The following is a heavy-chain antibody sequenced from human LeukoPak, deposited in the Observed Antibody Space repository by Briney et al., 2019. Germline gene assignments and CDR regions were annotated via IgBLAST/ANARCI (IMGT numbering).Heavy chain of an antibody. CDR2: ISSSSSYI. D-gene: IGHD6-13*01. Sequence: GGSLRLSCAASGFTFSSYSMNWVRQAPGKGLEWVSSISSSSSYIYYADSVKGRFTISRDNAKNSLYLQMNSLRAEDTAVYYCAREEGIAAAGAYYYYGMDVWGQGTTVTVSS. CDR1: GFTFSSYS. V-gene: IGHV3-21*01. CDR3: AREEGIAAAGAYYYYGMDV. J-gene: IGHJ6*02.